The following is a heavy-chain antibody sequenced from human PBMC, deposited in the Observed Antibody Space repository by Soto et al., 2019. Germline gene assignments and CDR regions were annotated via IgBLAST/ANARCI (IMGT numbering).Heavy chain of an antibody. J-gene: IGHJ6*02. Sequence: GASVKVSCKASGYTFTSYGISWVRQAPGQGLEWMGWISAYNGNTNYAQKLQGRVTMTTDASTRTAYMELRSLRSDDTAVYYCARDRSQGGINVYYNYDMDVWGQGTTVTVSS. V-gene: IGHV1-18*01. CDR1: GYTFTSYG. CDR3: ARDRSQGGINVYYNYDMDV. D-gene: IGHD3-16*01. CDR2: ISAYNGNT.